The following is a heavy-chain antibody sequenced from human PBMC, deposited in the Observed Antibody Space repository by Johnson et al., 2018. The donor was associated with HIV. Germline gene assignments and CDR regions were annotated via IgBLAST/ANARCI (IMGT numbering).Heavy chain of an antibody. J-gene: IGHJ3*02. D-gene: IGHD3-22*01. V-gene: IGHV3-66*04. CDR3: AKRSGSYAFDI. CDR1: GFTFSDYY. CDR2: IYSGGST. Sequence: VQLVESGGGLVKPGGSLRLSCVASGFTFSDYYMTWIRQAPGKGLEWVSVIYSGGSTYYADSVKGRFTISRDNSKNTLYLQMNSLRAEDTAVYYCAKRSGSYAFDIWGQGTMVTVYS.